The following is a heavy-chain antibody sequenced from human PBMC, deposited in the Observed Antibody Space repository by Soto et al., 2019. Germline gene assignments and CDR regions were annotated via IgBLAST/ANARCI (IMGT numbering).Heavy chain of an antibody. Sequence: PSETLSLTCAVYGGSFSGYYWSWIRQPPGKGLEWIGEINHSGSTNYNPSLKSRVTISVDTSKDQFSLKLSSVTAADTAVYYCARRIAARPGYYYYGMDVWGQGTTVTVSS. CDR2: INHSGST. J-gene: IGHJ6*02. CDR3: ARRIAARPGYYYYGMDV. V-gene: IGHV4-34*01. D-gene: IGHD6-6*01. CDR1: GGSFSGYY.